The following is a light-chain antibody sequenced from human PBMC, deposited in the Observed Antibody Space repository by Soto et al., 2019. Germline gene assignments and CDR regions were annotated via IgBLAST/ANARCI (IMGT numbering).Light chain of an antibody. J-gene: IGLJ2*01. CDR1: SSDVGGYNY. V-gene: IGLV2-14*01. CDR2: DVS. Sequence: QSALTQPASVSGSPGQSITISCTGTSSDVGGYNYVSWYQQHPGKAPKLMIYDVSNRPSGVSNRFSGSKSGNTASLTISGRHAEDEADYYCSSYTSSSNNGVFGGGTKLTVL. CDR3: SSYTSSSNNGV.